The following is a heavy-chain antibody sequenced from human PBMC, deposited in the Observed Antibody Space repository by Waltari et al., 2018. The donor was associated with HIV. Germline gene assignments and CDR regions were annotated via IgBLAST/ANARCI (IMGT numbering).Heavy chain of an antibody. V-gene: IGHV3-21*02. D-gene: IGHD6-13*01. J-gene: IGHJ5*02. Sequence: EVQLVDSGGGLVKPGGSLRLSCAASGFTFSDYSMNWVRQSPGTGLEWVSSISRSGCFIYYADSVKGRFTISRDNAQNSMYLQMNNLRADDSAMYYCARDSRGTSWSLNWFDPWGQGTLVTVSS. CDR2: ISRSGCFI. CDR1: GFTFSDYS. CDR3: ARDSRGTSWSLNWFDP.